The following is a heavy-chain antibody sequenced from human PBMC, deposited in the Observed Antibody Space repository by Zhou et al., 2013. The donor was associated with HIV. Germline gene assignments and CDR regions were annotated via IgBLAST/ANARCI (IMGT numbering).Heavy chain of an antibody. Sequence: QVQLVQSGAEVKKPGASVKVSCKASGYTFTNYGISWVRQAPGQGLEWMGWISGYNANTNYAQKFQDRVTMTAYTSTSTAYMEVRSLRSDDTAVYYCARGEGFWSGFPTWFDPGAREPWSPSPQ. CDR1: GYTFTNYG. D-gene: IGHD3-3*01. CDR3: ARGEGFWSGFPTWFDP. V-gene: IGHV1-18*01. CDR2: ISGYNANT. J-gene: IGHJ5*02.